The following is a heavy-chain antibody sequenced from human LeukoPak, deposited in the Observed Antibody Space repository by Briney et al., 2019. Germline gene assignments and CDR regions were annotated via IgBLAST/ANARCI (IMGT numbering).Heavy chain of an antibody. J-gene: IGHJ4*02. CDR3: ARAVDYRNYFDY. V-gene: IGHV4-31*03. D-gene: IGHD4-11*01. CDR1: GDSMTRGGYY. Sequence: SQTLSLTCTVSGDSMTRGGYYWSWVRQHPGKGLEWVGFIYHSGATFYNPSLESRATISVDSSQNQFSLKLTSVTAADSAVYYCARAVDYRNYFDYWGQGTLVTVSS. CDR2: IYHSGAT.